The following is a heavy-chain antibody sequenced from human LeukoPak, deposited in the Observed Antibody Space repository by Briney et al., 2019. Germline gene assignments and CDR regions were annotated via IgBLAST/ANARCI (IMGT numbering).Heavy chain of an antibody. D-gene: IGHD6-13*01. J-gene: IGHJ5*02. V-gene: IGHV4-34*01. Sequence: SETLSPTCAVYGGSFSSYYWTWIRQPPGKGLEWIGEINHSGSTYYNPSLKSRVTISVDTSKNQFSLKVSSVSAADTAVYYCARAYSSSWYWNWFDPWGQGTLVTVSS. CDR1: GGSFSSYY. CDR3: ARAYSSSWYWNWFDP. CDR2: INHSGST.